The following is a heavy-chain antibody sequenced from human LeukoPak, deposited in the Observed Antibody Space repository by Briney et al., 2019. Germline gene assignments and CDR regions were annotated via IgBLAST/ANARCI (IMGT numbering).Heavy chain of an antibody. CDR1: GFTFSSYE. J-gene: IGHJ4*02. Sequence: GGSLRLSCAASGFTFSSYEMNWVRQAPGKGLEWVSYISSSGSTIYYADSVKGRFTISRDNAKNTLYLQMNSLRAEDTAVYYCAREMVGGYGPDYWGQGTLVTVSS. D-gene: IGHD5-18*01. CDR3: AREMVGGYGPDY. CDR2: ISSSGSTI. V-gene: IGHV3-48*03.